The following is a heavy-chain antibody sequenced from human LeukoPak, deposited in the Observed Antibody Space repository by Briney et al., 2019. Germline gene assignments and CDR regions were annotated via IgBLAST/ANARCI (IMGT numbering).Heavy chain of an antibody. Sequence: SQTLSLTCAISGDSVSSNSAAWNWIRQSPSRGLEWLGRTYYRSKWYNDYAVSVKSRITINPDTSKNQFSLQLNSVTPEDTAVYYCARGRPPGDWSWEDYYYGMDVWGQGTTVTVSS. V-gene: IGHV6-1*01. CDR3: ARGRPPGDWSWEDYYYGMDV. J-gene: IGHJ6*02. CDR1: GDSVSSNSAA. D-gene: IGHD2-21*02. CDR2: TYYRSKWYN.